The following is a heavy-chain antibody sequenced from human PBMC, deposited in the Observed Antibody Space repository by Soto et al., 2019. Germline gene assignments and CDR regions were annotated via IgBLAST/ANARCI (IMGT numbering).Heavy chain of an antibody. CDR3: APVRFGDPFDF. CDR1: GYTFTNYG. V-gene: IGHV1-18*01. J-gene: IGHJ4*02. D-gene: IGHD2-21*02. CDR2: FNPANRNT. Sequence: QVQLVQSGAEVKRPGTSVKVSCKVSGYTFTNYGINWVRQAPGQGLEWVGWFNPANRNTNYAQKFQDRVSMTTDTSTNTAYMELRGLRSDDTAVYYCAPVRFGDPFDFWGQGTLVTVSS.